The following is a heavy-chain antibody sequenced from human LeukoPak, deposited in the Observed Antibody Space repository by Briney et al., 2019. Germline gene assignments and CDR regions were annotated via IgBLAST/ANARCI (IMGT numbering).Heavy chain of an antibody. V-gene: IGHV1-2*02. J-gene: IGHJ4*02. CDR1: GYTFTGYY. CDR2: INPNSGGT. D-gene: IGHD6-13*01. Sequence: ASVKVSCKASGYTFTGYYMHWVRQAPGQGLEWMGWINPNSGGTNYAQKFQGRVTMIRDTSISTAYMELSRLRSDDAAVYYCARTSAGAAAGEFDYWGQGTLVTVSS. CDR3: ARTSAGAAAGEFDY.